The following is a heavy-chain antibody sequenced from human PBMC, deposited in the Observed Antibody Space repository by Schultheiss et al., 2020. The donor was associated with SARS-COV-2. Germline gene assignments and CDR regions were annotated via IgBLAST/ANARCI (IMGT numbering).Heavy chain of an antibody. CDR3: AQAGAAAQTGDYGMDV. J-gene: IGHJ6*02. Sequence: ASVQVSCKASGYTFTSYAMHWVRQAPGQRLEWMGWINAGNGNTKYSQKFQGRVTITRDTSAGTAYMELCSLRSEDTAVYYCAQAGAAAQTGDYGMDVWGQG. D-gene: IGHD6-13*01. CDR1: GYTFTSYA. CDR2: INAGNGNT. V-gene: IGHV1-3*01.